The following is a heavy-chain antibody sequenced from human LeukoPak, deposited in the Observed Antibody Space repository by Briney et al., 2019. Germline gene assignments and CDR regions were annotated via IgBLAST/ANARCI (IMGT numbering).Heavy chain of an antibody. CDR3: ASLRPQQIFDP. V-gene: IGHV4-59*01. CDR2: IYYSGST. J-gene: IGHJ5*02. CDR1: GGSISSYY. D-gene: IGHD6-13*01. Sequence: PSETLSLTRTVSGGSISSYYWSWIRQPPGKGLEWIGYIYYSGSTNYNPSLKSRVTISVDTSKNQFSLKLSSVTAADTAVYYCASLRPQQIFDPWGQGTLVTVSS.